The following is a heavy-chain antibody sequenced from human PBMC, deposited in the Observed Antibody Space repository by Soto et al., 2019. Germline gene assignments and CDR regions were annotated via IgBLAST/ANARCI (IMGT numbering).Heavy chain of an antibody. Sequence: GCSLRLFCTASGFTFDRTTMHLARQAPGKGLEWVSVINGGGDSPYYADSVKGQFTMSRENRKNTLYLQITSLRIEDTAIYYYIKDRDCSFEYWGQGTPVTVSS. CDR3: IKDRDCSFEY. J-gene: IGHJ4*02. V-gene: IGHV3-43*01. D-gene: IGHD2-21*02. CDR2: INGGGDSP. CDR1: GFTFDRTT.